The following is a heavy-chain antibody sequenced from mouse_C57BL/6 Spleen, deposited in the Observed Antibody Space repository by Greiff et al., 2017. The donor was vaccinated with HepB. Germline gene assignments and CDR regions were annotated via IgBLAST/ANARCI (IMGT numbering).Heavy chain of an antibody. CDR1: GYTFTSYW. V-gene: IGHV1-69*01. Sequence: QVQLQQPGAELVMPGASVKLSCKASGYTFTSYWMHWVKQRPGQGLEWIGEIDPSDSYTKYNQKFKGKSTLTVDKSSSTAYMQLSSLTSEDSAVYYCARKRGYGNSWYFDVWGTGTTVTVSS. D-gene: IGHD2-1*01. CDR3: ARKRGYGNSWYFDV. J-gene: IGHJ1*03. CDR2: IDPSDSYT.